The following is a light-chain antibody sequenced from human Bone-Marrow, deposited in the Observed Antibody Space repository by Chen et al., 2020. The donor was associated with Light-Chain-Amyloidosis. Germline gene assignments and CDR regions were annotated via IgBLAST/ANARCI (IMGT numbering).Light chain of an antibody. CDR2: DVR. CDR1: SSDVGAYNY. J-gene: IGLJ3*02. CDR3: CSYAGSSTLV. V-gene: IGLV2-14*03. Sequence: QSALTQPASVSGYPGPSITIPCTGTSSDVGAYNYVSWYQHHPGKAPKLMIFDVRNRPSGVSDRFSGSKSGNTASLTISGLQAEDEADYYCCSYAGSSTLVFGGGTKVTVL.